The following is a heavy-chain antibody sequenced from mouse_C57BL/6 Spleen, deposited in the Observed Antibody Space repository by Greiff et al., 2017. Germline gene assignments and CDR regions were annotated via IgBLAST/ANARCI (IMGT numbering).Heavy chain of an antibody. CDR2: ISYDGSN. V-gene: IGHV3-6*01. CDR3: ARGGLRRAYYAMDY. Sequence: VQLQESGPGLVKPSQSLSLTCSVTGYSITSGYYWNWIRQFPGNKLEWMGYISYDGSNNYNPSLKNRISITRDTSKNQFFLKLNSVTTEDTATYYCARGGLRRAYYAMDYWGQGTSVTVSS. D-gene: IGHD2-4*01. CDR1: GYSITSGYY. J-gene: IGHJ4*01.